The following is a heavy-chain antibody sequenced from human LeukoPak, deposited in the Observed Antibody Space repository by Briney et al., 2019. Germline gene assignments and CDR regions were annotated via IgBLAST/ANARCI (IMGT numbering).Heavy chain of an antibody. D-gene: IGHD4-11*01. Sequence: PSQTLSLTRTVSGGSISSGGYYWSWIRQHPGKGLEWIGYIHYSGSTYYNPSLNSRVTISVDRSANHFSLKVSSVTAADTAVYYCARDAIDSNYFDFWGQGTLVTVSS. CDR3: ARDAIDSNYFDF. V-gene: IGHV4-31*03. CDR1: GGSISSGGYY. CDR2: IHYSGST. J-gene: IGHJ4*02.